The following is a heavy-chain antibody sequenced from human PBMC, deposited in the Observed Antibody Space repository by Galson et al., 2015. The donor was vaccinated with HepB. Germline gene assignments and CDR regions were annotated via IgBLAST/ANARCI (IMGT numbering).Heavy chain of an antibody. CDR3: AKDRGLDTAMARGGPAYYFDY. D-gene: IGHD5-18*01. J-gene: IGHJ4*02. Sequence: SLRLSCAASGFTFSSYAMSWVRQAPGKGLEWVSAISGSGGSTYYADSVKGRFTISRDNSKNTLYLQMNSLRAEDTAVYYCAKDRGLDTAMARGGPAYYFDYWGQGTLVTVSS. V-gene: IGHV3-23*01. CDR2: ISGSGGST. CDR1: GFTFSSYA.